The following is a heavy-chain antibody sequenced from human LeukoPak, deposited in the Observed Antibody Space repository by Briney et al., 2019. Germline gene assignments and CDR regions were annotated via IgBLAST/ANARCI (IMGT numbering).Heavy chain of an antibody. CDR3: TRVEDFDWLLLYYFDY. Sequence: GGSLRLSCTASGFTFGVHAMSCVRQPPGRGREWVGFLRSKAYGGTTEYAAFVKGRFTISRDDSKSIAYLQMNSLKTEDTGVYYCTRVEDFDWLLLYYFDYWGQGTLVTVSS. CDR2: LRSKAYGGTT. V-gene: IGHV3-49*04. CDR1: GFTFGVHA. J-gene: IGHJ4*02. D-gene: IGHD3-9*01.